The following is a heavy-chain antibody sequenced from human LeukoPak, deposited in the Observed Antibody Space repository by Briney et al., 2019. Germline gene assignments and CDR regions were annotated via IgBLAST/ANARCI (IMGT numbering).Heavy chain of an antibody. J-gene: IGHJ4*02. D-gene: IGHD2/OR15-2a*01. V-gene: IGHV4-59*08. CDR1: GGSISSYY. CDR2: ISDIGSI. Sequence: PSETRSLTCTVSGGSISSYYWSWIRQPPEKGVEWIAYISDIGSINYNPSLKSRVTISLDTSKNQFSLKLSSVTAADTAVYYCAGHHPRNTVDFWGQGTLVTVSS. CDR3: AGHHPRNTVDF.